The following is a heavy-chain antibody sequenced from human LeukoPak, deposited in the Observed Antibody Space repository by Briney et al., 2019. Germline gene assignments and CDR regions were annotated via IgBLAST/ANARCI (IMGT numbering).Heavy chain of an antibody. CDR2: INPNSGGT. CDR1: GYTFTGYY. V-gene: IGHV1-2*02. CDR3: ARVGSSGWYVHPTLDY. D-gene: IGHD6-19*01. J-gene: IGHJ4*02. Sequence: EASVKVSCKASGYTFTGYYMHWVRQAPGQGLEWMGWINPNSGGTNYAQKFQGRVTMTRDTSISTAYMELSRLRSDDTAVYYCARVGSSGWYVHPTLDYWGQGTLLTVSS.